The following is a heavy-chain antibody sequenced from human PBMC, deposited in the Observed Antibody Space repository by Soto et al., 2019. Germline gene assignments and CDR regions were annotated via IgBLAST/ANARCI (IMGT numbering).Heavy chain of an antibody. CDR2: IYYKGKA. V-gene: IGHV4-59*12. D-gene: IGHD5-12*01. Sequence: SETLSLTCTVSGVSISSNYWSWVRQPTGKGLEWVGNIYYKGKARHNPSLKSRDTISIDTSTNKIYIKMRSVTTADTAKYFCAREGNLGRWLQPLDFWGQGTLVTVS. CDR1: GVSISSNY. CDR3: AREGNLGRWLQPLDF. J-gene: IGHJ4*02.